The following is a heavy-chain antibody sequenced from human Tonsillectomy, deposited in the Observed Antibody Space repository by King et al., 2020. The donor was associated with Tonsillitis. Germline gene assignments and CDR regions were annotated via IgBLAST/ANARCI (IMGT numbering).Heavy chain of an antibody. CDR3: YAQIAAAGMGPPLY. CDR2: IIPIFGTA. Sequence: QLVQSGAEVKKPGSSVKVSCKASGGTFSSYAISWVRQAPGQGLEWMGGIIPIFGTANYAQKFQGRVTTTADESTSTAYMELSSLRSEDTAVYYCYAQIAAAGMGPPLYWGQGTLVTVSS. J-gene: IGHJ4*02. D-gene: IGHD6-13*01. CDR1: GGTFSSYA. V-gene: IGHV1-69*12.